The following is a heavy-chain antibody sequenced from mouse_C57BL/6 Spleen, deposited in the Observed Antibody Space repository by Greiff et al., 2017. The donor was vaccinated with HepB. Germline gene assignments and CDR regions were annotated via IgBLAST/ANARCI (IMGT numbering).Heavy chain of an antibody. D-gene: IGHD1-1*01. V-gene: IGHV5-4*03. CDR3: ARRGYYGSSYWYFDV. Sequence: DVMLVESGGGLVKPGGSLKLSCAASGFTFSSYAMSWVGQTPEKRLEWVATISDGGSYTYYPDNVKGRFTISRDNAKNNLYLQMSHLKSEDTAMYYCARRGYYGSSYWYFDVWGTGTTVTVSS. CDR1: GFTFSSYA. J-gene: IGHJ1*03. CDR2: ISDGGSYT.